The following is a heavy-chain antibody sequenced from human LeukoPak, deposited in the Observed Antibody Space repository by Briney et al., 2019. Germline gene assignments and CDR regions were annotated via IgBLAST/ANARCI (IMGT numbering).Heavy chain of an antibody. CDR3: ARRVWAVAGTFYYYYYMDV. CDR2: INTNTGNP. J-gene: IGHJ6*03. Sequence: ASVKVSCKASGYTFTSYAMNWVRQAPGQGREWMGWINTNTGNPTYAQGFTGRFVFSLDTSVSTAYLQISSLKAEDTAVYYCARRVWAVAGTFYYYYYMDVWGKGTTVTVSS. CDR1: GYTFTSYA. D-gene: IGHD6-19*01. V-gene: IGHV7-4-1*02.